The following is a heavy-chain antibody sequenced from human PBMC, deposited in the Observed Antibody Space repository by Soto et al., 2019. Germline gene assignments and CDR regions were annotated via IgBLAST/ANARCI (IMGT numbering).Heavy chain of an antibody. CDR1: GFTFSSYG. CDR2: IWYDGSNK. V-gene: IGHV3-33*01. CDR3: ARDSRIAARPGGFDY. Sequence: GGSLRLSCAASGFTFSSYGMHWVRQAPGKGLEWVAVIWYDGSNKYYADSVKGRFTISRDNSKNTLYLQMNSLRAEDTAVYYCARDSRIAARPGGFDYWGQGTLVTVSS. J-gene: IGHJ4*02. D-gene: IGHD6-6*01.